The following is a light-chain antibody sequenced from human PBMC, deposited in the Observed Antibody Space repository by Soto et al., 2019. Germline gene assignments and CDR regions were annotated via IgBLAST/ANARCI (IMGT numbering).Light chain of an antibody. CDR3: NSYTTSSTYV. J-gene: IGLJ1*01. CDR1: SSDVGSYNR. CDR2: DVS. V-gene: IGLV2-14*01. Sequence: QSVLTQPASVSGSPGQSITISCTGTSSDVGSYNRVSWYQQPPGTAPNLIIYDVSNRPSGVSIRFSGSKSGNTASLTISGLQAEDEADYFCNSYTTSSTYVFGTGTKLTVL.